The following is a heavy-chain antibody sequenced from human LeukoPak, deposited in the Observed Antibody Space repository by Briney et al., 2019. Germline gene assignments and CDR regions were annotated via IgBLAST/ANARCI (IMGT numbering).Heavy chain of an antibody. CDR3: ARGLYSSSP. CDR2: IYAGCST. Sequence: GGSLRLSCAASGFSVSNNYMSWVRQAPGKGLEWVSVIYAGCSTYYADSVKGRFSISRDNSKNTLYLQMNSLRAEDTAVYYCARGLYSSSPWGQGILVTVSS. V-gene: IGHV3-53*01. CDR1: GFSVSNNY. D-gene: IGHD6-6*01. J-gene: IGHJ4*02.